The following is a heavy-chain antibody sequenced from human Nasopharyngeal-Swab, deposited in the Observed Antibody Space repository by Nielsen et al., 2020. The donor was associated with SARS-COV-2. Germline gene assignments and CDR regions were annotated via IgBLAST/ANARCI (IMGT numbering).Heavy chain of an antibody. CDR2: IYYSGST. V-gene: IGHV4-39*01. CDR3: ARRLVVTPGPFDY. CDR1: GGSISSSSYY. J-gene: IGHJ4*02. D-gene: IGHD4-23*01. Sequence: SETLSLTCTVSGGSISSSSYYWGWIRQPPGKGLEWIGSIYYSGSTYYNPSPKSRVTISVDTSKNQFSLKLSSVTAADTAVYYCARRLVVTPGPFDYWGQGTLVTVSS.